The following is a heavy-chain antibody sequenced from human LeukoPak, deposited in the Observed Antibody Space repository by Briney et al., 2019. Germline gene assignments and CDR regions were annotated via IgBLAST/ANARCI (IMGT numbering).Heavy chain of an antibody. J-gene: IGHJ4*02. Sequence: GGSLRLSCAASGFTFSSYAMHWVRQAPGKGLEWVAVISYDGSNKYYADSVKGRFTISRDNSKNTLYLQMNSLRAEDTAVYYCARVVTAILDHWGQGTLVTVSS. V-gene: IGHV3-30*04. CDR3: ARVVTAILDH. D-gene: IGHD2-21*02. CDR1: GFTFSSYA. CDR2: ISYDGSNK.